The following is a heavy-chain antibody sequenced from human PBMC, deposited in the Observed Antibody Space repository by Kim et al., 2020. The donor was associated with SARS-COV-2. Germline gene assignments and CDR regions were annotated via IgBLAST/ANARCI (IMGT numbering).Heavy chain of an antibody. V-gene: IGHV3-33*01. D-gene: IGHD2-21*01. CDR1: GFTFSSYG. J-gene: IGHJ3*02. CDR2: IWYDGSNK. CDR3: ASAYSRLAFDI. Sequence: GGSLRLSCAASGFTFSSYGMHWVRQAPGKGLEWVAVIWYDGSNKYYADSVKGRFTISRDNSKNTLYLQMNSLRAEDTAVYYCASAYSRLAFDIWGQGTMVTVSS.